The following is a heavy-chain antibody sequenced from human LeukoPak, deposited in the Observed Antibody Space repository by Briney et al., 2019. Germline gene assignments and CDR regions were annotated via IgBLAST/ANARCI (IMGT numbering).Heavy chain of an antibody. Sequence: AASVKVSCKASGYTFTSYAMNWVRQAPGQGLEWMGWINTNTGNPTYAQGFTGRFVFSLDTSVSTAYLQISSLKAEDTAVYYCARVGHYYDSSGYLPWGQGTLVTVSS. V-gene: IGHV7-4-1*02. CDR2: INTNTGNP. CDR1: GYTFTSYA. CDR3: ARVGHYYDSSGYLP. D-gene: IGHD3-22*01. J-gene: IGHJ4*02.